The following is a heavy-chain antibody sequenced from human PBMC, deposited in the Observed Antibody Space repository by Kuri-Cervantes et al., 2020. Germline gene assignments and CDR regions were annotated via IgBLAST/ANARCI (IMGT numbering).Heavy chain of an antibody. V-gene: IGHV3-48*01. D-gene: IGHD3-10*01. CDR2: ISSSSSTI. CDR1: GFTFSRYS. Sequence: GGSLRLSCAASGFTFSRYSMNWVRQAPGKGLEWVSYISSSSSTIYYADSVEGRFTISRDNAKNSLYLQMNSLRAEDTAVCYCARGLWFGEPYFDYWGQGTLVTVSS. CDR3: ARGLWFGEPYFDY. J-gene: IGHJ4*02.